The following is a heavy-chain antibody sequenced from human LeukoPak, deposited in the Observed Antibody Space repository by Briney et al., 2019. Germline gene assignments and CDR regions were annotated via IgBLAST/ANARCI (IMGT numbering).Heavy chain of an antibody. J-gene: IGHJ4*02. V-gene: IGHV4-59*01. D-gene: IGHD4-23*01. CDR2: IYYSGNT. CDR3: ARSFLRWYGPDY. Sequence: SETLSLTCTVSGGSLSSYYWSWIRQPPGKGLEWIGYIYYSGNTNYNPSLKSRVTISVDTSKNQFSLKLSSVTAADTAVYYCARSFLRWYGPDYWGQGTLVTVSS. CDR1: GGSLSSYY.